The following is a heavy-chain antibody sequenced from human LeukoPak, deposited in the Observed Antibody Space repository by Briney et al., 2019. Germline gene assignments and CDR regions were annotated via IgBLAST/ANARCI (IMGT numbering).Heavy chain of an antibody. Sequence: PGGSLRLSCAASGLTFSHYSMNWVRQAPGKGLQWLSYISSSSGTIYYADSVKGRFTISRDKAKNSLYLQMNSLRAEDTAVYYCARVIRTTRPYYYYMDVWGKGTTVTVSS. CDR2: ISSSSGTI. D-gene: IGHD6-6*01. V-gene: IGHV3-48*01. CDR3: ARVIRTTRPYYYYMDV. CDR1: GLTFSHYS. J-gene: IGHJ6*03.